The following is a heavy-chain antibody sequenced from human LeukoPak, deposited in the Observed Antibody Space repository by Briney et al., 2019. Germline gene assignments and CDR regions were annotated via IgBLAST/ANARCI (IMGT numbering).Heavy chain of an antibody. D-gene: IGHD3-22*01. Sequence: GGSLRLSCAASGFTFSTYGMSWVRQAPGKGLEWVSGISGSGGSRFYTDSVKGRFTISRDNSKNTLYLQMHSLRAEDTAVYYCAKDSYDNSIWGQGTLVTVSS. CDR2: ISGSGGSR. V-gene: IGHV3-23*01. CDR1: GFTFSTYG. CDR3: AKDSYDNSI. J-gene: IGHJ4*02.